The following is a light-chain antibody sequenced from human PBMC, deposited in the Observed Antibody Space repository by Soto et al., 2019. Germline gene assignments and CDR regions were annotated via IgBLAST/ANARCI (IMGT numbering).Light chain of an antibody. Sequence: EIVLTQSPATLSLSPGERVTLSCRASQNIDTYLAWHQQKPGQAPSLLIYDASSRATGIPARFSGSGSGRDFTLTITSLEPEDYAVYYCQQRSNWPLTFGGGTKVEIK. V-gene: IGKV3-11*02. CDR1: QNIDTY. CDR2: DAS. J-gene: IGKJ4*01. CDR3: QQRSNWPLT.